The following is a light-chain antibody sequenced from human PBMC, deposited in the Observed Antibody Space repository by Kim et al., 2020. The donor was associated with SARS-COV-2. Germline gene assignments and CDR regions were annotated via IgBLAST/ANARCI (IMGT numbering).Light chain of an antibody. J-gene: IGLJ1*01. CDR3: CCSTSSSHDYV. CDR2: DGR. V-gene: IGLV2-14*03. CDR1: SSDIGNSYA. Sequence: SNTTSCPGPSSDIGNSYAVTWYQQRSGKAPLLVIFDGRNRPSGVSTRFSGSKSGNIASLTLAGVQSEDEADYYCCCSTSSSHDYVFGSGTKVTVL.